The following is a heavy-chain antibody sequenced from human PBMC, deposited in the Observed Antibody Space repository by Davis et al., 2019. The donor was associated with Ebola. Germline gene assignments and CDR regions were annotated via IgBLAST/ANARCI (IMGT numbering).Heavy chain of an antibody. CDR2: INPNSGGT. CDR1: GYTFTSYG. CDR3: ARDGGHYYDSSGYYPDAFDM. J-gene: IGHJ3*02. D-gene: IGHD3-22*01. V-gene: IGHV1-18*01. Sequence: AASVKVSCKASGYTFTSYGISWVRQAPGQGLEWMGWINPNSGGTGYAQKLQGRVTMTRDTSTSTVYMELSSLRSEDTAVYYCARDGGHYYDSSGYYPDAFDMWGQGTMVTVSS.